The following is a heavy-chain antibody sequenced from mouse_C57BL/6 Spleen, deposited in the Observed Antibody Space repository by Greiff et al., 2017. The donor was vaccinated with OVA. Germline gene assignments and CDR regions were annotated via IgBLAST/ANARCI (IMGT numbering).Heavy chain of an antibody. Sequence: VQLQQSGAELVKPGASVKLSCTASGFNIKDYYMHWVKQRTEQGLEWIGRIDPEDGETKYDPKFQGKATITADTSSNTAYLQLSSLTSEDTAVYYCAREDDYDAGNYFDYWGQGTTLTVSS. CDR1: GFNIKDYY. CDR3: AREDDYDAGNYFDY. CDR2: IDPEDGET. D-gene: IGHD2-4*01. J-gene: IGHJ2*01. V-gene: IGHV14-2*01.